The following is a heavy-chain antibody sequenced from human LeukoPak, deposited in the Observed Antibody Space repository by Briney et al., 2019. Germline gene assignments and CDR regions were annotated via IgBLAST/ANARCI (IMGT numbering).Heavy chain of an antibody. CDR1: GFTFTTYW. D-gene: IGHD3-10*01. V-gene: IGHV3-7*01. J-gene: IGHJ5*02. Sequence: GGSLRLSCAASGFTFTTYWMGWVRQAPGKGLEWVANIKQDGSEQYHVDSVKGRFTISRDNAKNSLSLQMNSLRAEDTAVYYCARPLMYYYGSETYFWFDPWGQGTLVTVSS. CDR3: ARPLMYYYGSETYFWFDP. CDR2: IKQDGSEQ.